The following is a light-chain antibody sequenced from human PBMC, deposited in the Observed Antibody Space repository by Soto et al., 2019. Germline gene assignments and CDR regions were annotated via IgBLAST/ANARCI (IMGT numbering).Light chain of an antibody. CDR3: SSYTTSNTQV. Sequence: QSVLTQPASVSGSPGQSITISCTGTSSDVGTYNYVSWYQHRPGKAPKLMIYDVSYRPSGVSNRFSGSKSANTASLTISGLQAEDEADYYCSSYTTSNTQVLGGGTKLTVL. CDR1: SSDVGTYNY. V-gene: IGLV2-14*01. J-gene: IGLJ3*02. CDR2: DVS.